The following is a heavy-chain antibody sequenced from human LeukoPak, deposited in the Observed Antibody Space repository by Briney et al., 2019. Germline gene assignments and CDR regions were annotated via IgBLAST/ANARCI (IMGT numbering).Heavy chain of an antibody. Sequence: NPGGSLRLSCAASGFTFSSYSMNWVRQAPGKGLEWVSSISSSSSYIYYADSVKGRFTISRDNAKNSLYLQMNSLRAEDTAVYYCARSQRPQLCIIDYWGQGTLVTVSS. D-gene: IGHD5-18*01. CDR1: GFTFSSYS. CDR3: ARSQRPQLCIIDY. J-gene: IGHJ4*02. V-gene: IGHV3-21*01. CDR2: ISSSSSYI.